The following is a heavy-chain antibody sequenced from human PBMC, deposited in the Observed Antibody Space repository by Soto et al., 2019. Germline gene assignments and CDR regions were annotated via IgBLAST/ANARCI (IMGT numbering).Heavy chain of an antibody. J-gene: IGHJ4*01. CDR2: ISSSSTYK. Sequence: EVNMVESGGDLVKPGGSLRLSCAASGFTFRSYSINWIRQAPGKGLEWVSSISSSSTYKYYRDSVKGRFTISRDNALNSLYLQMNSLRAEDTGVYYCARGTVLGYFDYWGQGTPVTVSS. D-gene: IGHD1-1*01. CDR1: GFTFRSYS. V-gene: IGHV3-21*01. CDR3: ARGTVLGYFDY.